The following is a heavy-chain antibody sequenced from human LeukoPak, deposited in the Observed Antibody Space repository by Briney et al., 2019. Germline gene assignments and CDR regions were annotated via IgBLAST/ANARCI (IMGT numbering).Heavy chain of an antibody. Sequence: ASVKVSCKASGGTFSSYAISWVRQAPGQGLEWMGIINPSGGSTSYAQKFQGRVTMTRDTSTSTVYMELSSLRSEDTAVYYCARSIAARDDALDIWGQGTMVTVSS. D-gene: IGHD6-6*01. V-gene: IGHV1-46*01. J-gene: IGHJ3*02. CDR3: ARSIAARDDALDI. CDR2: INPSGGST. CDR1: GGTFSSYA.